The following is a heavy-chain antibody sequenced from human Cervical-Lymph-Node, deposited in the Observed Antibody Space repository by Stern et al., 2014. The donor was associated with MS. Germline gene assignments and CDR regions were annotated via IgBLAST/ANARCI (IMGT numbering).Heavy chain of an antibody. CDR3: ARDGAPGAMVTRAFDI. CDR2: IYTSGST. J-gene: IGHJ3*02. CDR1: GGSISSGSYY. D-gene: IGHD5-18*01. Sequence: QVQLQESGPGLVKPSQTLSLTCTVSGGSISSGSYYWSWLRQPAGKGLEWIGRIYTSGSTNYNPSLKSRATISLDTSKTQFSLKLSSVTAADTAVYYCARDGAPGAMVTRAFDIWGQGTMVTVSS. V-gene: IGHV4-61*02.